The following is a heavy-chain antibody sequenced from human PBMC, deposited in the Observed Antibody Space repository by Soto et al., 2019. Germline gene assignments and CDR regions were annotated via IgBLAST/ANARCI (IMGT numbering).Heavy chain of an antibody. Sequence: SLRLSCAASGFTFSSYGMHWVRQAPGKGLEWVAVISYDGSNKYYADSVKGRFTISRDNSKNTLYLQMNSLRAEDTAVYYCVEGTYYDILTPSHYGMDVWGQGTTVTVSS. D-gene: IGHD3-9*01. V-gene: IGHV3-30*03. CDR2: ISYDGSNK. J-gene: IGHJ6*02. CDR3: VEGTYYDILTPSHYGMDV. CDR1: GFTFSSYG.